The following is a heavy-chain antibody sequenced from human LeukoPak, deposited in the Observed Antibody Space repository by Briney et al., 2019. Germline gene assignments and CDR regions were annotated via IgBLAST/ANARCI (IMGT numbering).Heavy chain of an antibody. D-gene: IGHD6-13*01. CDR2: IYYSGTT. V-gene: IGHV4-59*01. Sequence: SETLSLTCTVSGGSISSYYWSWIRQPPGKGLEWIGYIYYSGTTNYNPSLKSRVTISVDTSKNQFSLKLSSVTAADTAVYYCARLTDPKYSSSLSYFDYWGQGTLVTVSS. CDR3: ARLTDPKYSSSLSYFDY. J-gene: IGHJ4*02. CDR1: GGSISSYY.